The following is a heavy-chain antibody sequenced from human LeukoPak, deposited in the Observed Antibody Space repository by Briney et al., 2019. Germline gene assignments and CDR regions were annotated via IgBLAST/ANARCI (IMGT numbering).Heavy chain of an antibody. CDR1: GFTFSSYA. J-gene: IGHJ4*02. CDR2: ISYDGSNK. Sequence: GGSLRLSCAASGFTFSSYAMHWVRQAPGTGLEWVAVISYDGSNKYYADSVKGRFTISRDNSKNTLYLQMNSLRAEDTAVYYCARDAYYYDSSGYFPNDYWGQGTLVTVSS. D-gene: IGHD3-22*01. V-gene: IGHV3-30*01. CDR3: ARDAYYYDSSGYFPNDY.